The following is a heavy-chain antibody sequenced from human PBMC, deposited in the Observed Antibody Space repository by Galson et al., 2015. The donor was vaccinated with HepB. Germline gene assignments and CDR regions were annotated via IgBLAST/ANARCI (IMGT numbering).Heavy chain of an antibody. D-gene: IGHD3-22*01. V-gene: IGHV3-11*01. CDR3: ARARIGLSSVGGIDY. J-gene: IGHJ4*02. Sequence: SLRLSCAASGFTFSDYYMSWVRQAPGKGLEFVSYISNSDDAIYHADSVKGRFTISRDNAKNSLYLQMNSLRGEDTAVYYCARARIGLSSVGGIDYWGQGTLVTVSS. CDR2: ISNSDDAI. CDR1: GFTFSDYY.